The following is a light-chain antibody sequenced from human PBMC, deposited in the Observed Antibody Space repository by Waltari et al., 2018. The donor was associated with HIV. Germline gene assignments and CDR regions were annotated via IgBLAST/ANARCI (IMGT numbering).Light chain of an antibody. CDR1: SLPKQY. CDR2: KDS. CDR3: QSPDSSGTWV. J-gene: IGLJ3*02. V-gene: IGLV3-25*03. Sequence: SHELTQPPSVSVSPGQTARITCSGDSLPKQYAYWYQQKPGQALVLVIYKDSERPSGIPERFSGSSSGTIVTLTISGVQAEDEADYYCQSPDSSGTWVFGGGTKLTVL.